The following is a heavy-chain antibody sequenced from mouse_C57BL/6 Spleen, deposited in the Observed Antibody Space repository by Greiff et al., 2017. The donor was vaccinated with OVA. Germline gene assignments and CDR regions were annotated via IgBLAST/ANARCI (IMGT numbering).Heavy chain of an antibody. CDR3: ARDVSY. V-gene: IGHV1-76*01. J-gene: IGHJ2*01. Sequence: QVQLQQSGAELVRPGASVKLSCKASGYTFTDYYINWVKQRPGQGLEWIARIYPGSGNTYYNEKFKGKATLTADKSSSTAYMQLSSLTSEDSAVYFCARDVSYWGQGTTLTVSS. CDR1: GYTFTDYY. CDR2: IYPGSGNT.